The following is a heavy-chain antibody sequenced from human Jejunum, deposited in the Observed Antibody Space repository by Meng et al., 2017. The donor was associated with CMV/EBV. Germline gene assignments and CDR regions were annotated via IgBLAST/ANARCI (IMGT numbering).Heavy chain of an antibody. V-gene: IGHV3-74*03. D-gene: IGHD4-17*01. CDR3: VRGPIKYSDDNYNWLDS. J-gene: IGHJ5*01. Sequence: FSKNWMQGVGQAPGKGLGWVSRIKSDGKMTAYADSVKGRFTISRDNANSVLYLQMNSLRVEDTAVYYCVRGPIKYSDDNYNWLDSWGQGTRVTVSS. CDR1: FSKNW. CDR2: IKSDGKMT.